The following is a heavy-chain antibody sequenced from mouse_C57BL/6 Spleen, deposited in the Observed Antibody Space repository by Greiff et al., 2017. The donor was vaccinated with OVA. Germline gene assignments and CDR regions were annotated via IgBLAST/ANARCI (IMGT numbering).Heavy chain of an antibody. V-gene: IGHV5-6*02. CDR1: GFTFSSYG. CDR2: ISSGGSYT. D-gene: IGHD2-4*01. J-gene: IGHJ3*01. Sequence: EVKLVESGGDLVKPGGSLKLSCAASGFTFSSYGMSWVRQTPDKRLEWVATISSGGSYTYYPDSVKGRFTISRDNAKKTLYLQMSSLKSEDTAMYYCARHDYDEAWFAYWGQGTLVTVSA. CDR3: ARHDYDEAWFAY.